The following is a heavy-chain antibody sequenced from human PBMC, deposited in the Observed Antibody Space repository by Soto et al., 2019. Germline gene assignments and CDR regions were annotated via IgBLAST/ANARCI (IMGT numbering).Heavy chain of an antibody. CDR2: IYDSGST. D-gene: IGHD3-22*01. Sequence: QVQLQESGPGLVKPSQTLSLTCTGSSASISGGGYYWSWIRQHPGKGLEWIGYIYDSGSTYYNPALSSRVTISIDTSTNQFSLKLSSVTAADTAVYYCARMIVVVISRDWYFDIWGRGTLVTVSS. J-gene: IGHJ2*01. CDR3: ARMIVVVISRDWYFDI. CDR1: SASISGGGYY. V-gene: IGHV4-31*03.